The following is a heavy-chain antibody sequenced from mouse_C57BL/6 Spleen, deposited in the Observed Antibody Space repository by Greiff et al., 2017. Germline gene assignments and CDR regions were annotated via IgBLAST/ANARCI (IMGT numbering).Heavy chain of an antibody. V-gene: IGHV1-61*01. D-gene: IGHD1-1*01. CDR2: IYPSDSET. CDR1: GYTFTSYW. Sequence: VQLQQPGAELVRPGSSVKLSYKASGYTFTSYWMDWVKQRPGQGLEWIGNIYPSDSETHYNQKFKDKATLTVDKSSSTAYMQLSSLTSEDSGVYDGARWGTTVVAHWYFDVWGTGTTVTVSS. J-gene: IGHJ1*03. CDR3: ARWGTTVVAHWYFDV.